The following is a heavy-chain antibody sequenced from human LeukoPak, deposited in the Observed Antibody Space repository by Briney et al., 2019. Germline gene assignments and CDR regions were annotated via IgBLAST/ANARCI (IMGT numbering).Heavy chain of an antibody. D-gene: IGHD3-22*01. CDR2: IYYSGST. J-gene: IGHJ4*02. Sequence: SETLSLTCTVSGGSISSYYGSWIRQPPGKGLEWIGYIYYSGSTNYNPSLKSRVTISVDTSKNQFSLKLSSVTAADTAVYYCARVDYYDSSGYSDHWGQGTLVTVSS. CDR1: GGSISSYY. V-gene: IGHV4-59*08. CDR3: ARVDYYDSSGYSDH.